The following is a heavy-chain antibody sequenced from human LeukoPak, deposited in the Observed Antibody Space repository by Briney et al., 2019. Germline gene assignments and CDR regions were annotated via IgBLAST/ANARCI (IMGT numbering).Heavy chain of an antibody. CDR1: GYTFSSYY. J-gene: IGHJ6*02. V-gene: IGHV1-46*01. Sequence: ASVKVSCKASGYTFSSYYIHWVRQAPGQGLEWMGIINPSDTSRSYAQTSQDRVTLTSDMSTSTVYMELSSLRSEDTAVYYCARAVTTYYAMDVWGQGTTFTVSS. D-gene: IGHD4-17*01. CDR2: INPSDTSR. CDR3: ARAVTTYYAMDV.